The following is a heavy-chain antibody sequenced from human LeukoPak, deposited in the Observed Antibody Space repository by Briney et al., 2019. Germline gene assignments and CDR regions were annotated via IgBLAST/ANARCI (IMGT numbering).Heavy chain of an antibody. D-gene: IGHD4-17*01. CDR1: VYTFTQYY. CDR2: INPNSGGT. CDR3: ATGTTGTTFDV. V-gene: IGHV1-2*02. Sequence: GASVKVSFQASVYTFTQYYLHSVGQAPGQGLEWMGWINPNSGGTNYAQKFQGRVTMTRDTSISTAYMELSSLRSDDTAVYYCATGTTGTTFDVWGRGTLVTVSS. J-gene: IGHJ4*02.